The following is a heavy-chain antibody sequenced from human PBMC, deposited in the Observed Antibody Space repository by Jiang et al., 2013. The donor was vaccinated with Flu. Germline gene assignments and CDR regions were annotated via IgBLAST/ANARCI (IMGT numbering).Heavy chain of an antibody. V-gene: IGHV1-69*15. CDR2: IIPVFDTS. Sequence: SGAEVKKPGSSVKVSCKASGGTFSSYAFTWVRQAPGQGLEWMGRIIPVFDTSIYAQKFQGRLSFTADASTSTVYMELSSLRSEDTAVYYCARELAAAANIEFWGQGTLVTVSS. CDR3: ARELAAAANIEF. J-gene: IGHJ4*02. CDR1: GGTFSSYA. D-gene: IGHD6-13*01.